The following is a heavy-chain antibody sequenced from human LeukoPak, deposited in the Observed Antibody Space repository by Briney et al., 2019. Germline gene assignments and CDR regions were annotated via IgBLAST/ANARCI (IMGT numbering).Heavy chain of an antibody. CDR2: IRPSGDNT. D-gene: IGHD5-18*01. J-gene: IGHJ4*02. CDR3: ARGYSYGASGFDY. Sequence: PGGSLRLSCAASGFTFSSYDMTWVRQAPGRGLEWVSSIRPSGDNTYYGDSVKGRFTISRDNSKNTVYLQMNSLRAEDTAVYYCARGYSYGASGFDYWGQGTLVTVSS. CDR1: GFTFSSYD. V-gene: IGHV3-23*01.